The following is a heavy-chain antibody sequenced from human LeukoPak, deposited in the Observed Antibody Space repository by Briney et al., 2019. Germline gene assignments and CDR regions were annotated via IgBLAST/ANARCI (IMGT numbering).Heavy chain of an antibody. CDR3: AKLGSYGFYYYYYYMDV. CDR2: IRYDGSNK. Sequence: GGSLRLSCAASGFTFSSYGMHWVRQAPGKGLEWVAFIRYDGSNKYYADSVKGRFTISRDNSKNTLYLQMNSLRAEDTAVYYCAKLGSYGFYYYYYYMDVWGKGTTVTISS. J-gene: IGHJ6*03. V-gene: IGHV3-30*02. CDR1: GFTFSSYG. D-gene: IGHD5-18*01.